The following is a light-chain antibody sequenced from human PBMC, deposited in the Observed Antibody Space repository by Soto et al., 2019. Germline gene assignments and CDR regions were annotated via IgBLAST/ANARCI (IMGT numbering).Light chain of an antibody. Sequence: ETVMTHSPATLSLSPWERATLSSSASQSVSTNLALYQHKPGQAPRLLIYAASIRPTGIPARFSGSGSGTDFTLTIFSLEPEDFAVYYCPQLDNWPQTFGQGTKVDI. CDR3: PQLDNWPQT. CDR1: QSVSTN. V-gene: IGKV3D-15*03. J-gene: IGKJ1*01. CDR2: AAS.